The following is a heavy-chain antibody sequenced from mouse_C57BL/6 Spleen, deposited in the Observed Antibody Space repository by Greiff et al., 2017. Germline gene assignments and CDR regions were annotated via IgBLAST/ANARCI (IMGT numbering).Heavy chain of an antibody. V-gene: IGHV2-2*01. J-gene: IGHJ1*03. CDR3: ARGGGTWYFDV. CDR1: GFSLTSYG. D-gene: IGHD2-14*01. CDR2: IWSGGST. Sequence: VKLMESGPGLVQPSQSLSITCTVSGFSLTSYGVHWVRQSPGKGLEWLGVIWSGGSTDYNAAFISRLSISKDNSKSQVFFKMNSLQADDTAIYYCARGGGTWYFDVWGTGTTVTVSS.